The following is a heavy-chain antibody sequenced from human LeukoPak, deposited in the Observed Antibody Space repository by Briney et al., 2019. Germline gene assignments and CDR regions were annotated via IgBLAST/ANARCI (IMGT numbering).Heavy chain of an antibody. CDR1: GGSISSSSYY. CDR2: IYYSGST. D-gene: IGHD2-15*01. Sequence: SETLSLTCTVSGGSISSSSYYWGWIRQPPGKGLEWIGSIYYSGSTYYNPSLKSRVTISVDTSKNQFSLKLSSVTAADTAVYYCARLLEAYCSGGSCYSGVRWFDPWGQGTLVTVSS. CDR3: ARLLEAYCSGGSCYSGVRWFDP. V-gene: IGHV4-39*07. J-gene: IGHJ5*02.